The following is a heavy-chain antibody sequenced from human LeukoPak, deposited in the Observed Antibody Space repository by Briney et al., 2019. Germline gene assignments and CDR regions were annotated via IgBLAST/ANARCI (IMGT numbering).Heavy chain of an antibody. V-gene: IGHV3-74*01. CDR3: ASQADSAYGDYN. J-gene: IGHJ4*02. D-gene: IGHD4-17*01. CDR1: GFTYSRYW. Sequence: QPGGSLRLTCAASGFTYSRYWMHWVRHVPGKGLVWVARIKGDESYTFYADSVKGRFTISRDNAKNTLYLQMNSLRAEDTAVYYCASQADSAYGDYNWGQGTLVTVSS. CDR2: IKGDESYT.